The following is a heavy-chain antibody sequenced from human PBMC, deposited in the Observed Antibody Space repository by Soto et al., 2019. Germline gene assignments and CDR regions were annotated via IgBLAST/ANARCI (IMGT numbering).Heavy chain of an antibody. V-gene: IGHV3-33*01. D-gene: IGHD1-26*01. CDR2: IWYDGSNK. J-gene: IGHJ4*02. Sequence: GGSLRLSCAASGFTLSSYGMHWVRQAPGKGLEWVAVIWYDGSNKYYADSVKGRFTISRDNSKNTLYLQMNSLRAEDTAVYYCARAGGSYYFDYWGQGTLVTVSS. CDR1: GFTLSSYG. CDR3: ARAGGSYYFDY.